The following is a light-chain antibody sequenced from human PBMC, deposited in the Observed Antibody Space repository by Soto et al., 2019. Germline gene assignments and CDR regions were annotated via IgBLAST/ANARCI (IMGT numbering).Light chain of an antibody. CDR2: EVS. V-gene: IGLV2-8*01. CDR3: SSYAGSNNLV. J-gene: IGLJ2*01. CDR1: SSDVGGYNY. Sequence: QSVLTQPPSASGSPGQSVTISCTGTSSDVGGYNYVSWYQQHPGKAPKLMIYEVSKRPSGVPERFSGSKSGNTASLPVSGLQAEDEADYYCSSYAGSNNLVFGGGTKVTVL.